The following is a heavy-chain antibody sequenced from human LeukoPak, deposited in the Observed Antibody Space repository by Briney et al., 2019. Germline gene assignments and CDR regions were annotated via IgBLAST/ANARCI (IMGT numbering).Heavy chain of an antibody. V-gene: IGHV4-59*01. J-gene: IGHJ4*02. Sequence: PSETLSLTCSVSGGSISSYYWSWIRQPPGKGLEWIGYIYYSGSTNYNPSLKSRVTISVDTSKNQFSLKLSSVTAADTAVYYCARQGGYITMVRGVIIPEEQTGFDYWGQGTLVTVSS. CDR3: ARQGGYITMVRGVIIPEEQTGFDY. D-gene: IGHD3-10*01. CDR1: GGSISSYY. CDR2: IYYSGST.